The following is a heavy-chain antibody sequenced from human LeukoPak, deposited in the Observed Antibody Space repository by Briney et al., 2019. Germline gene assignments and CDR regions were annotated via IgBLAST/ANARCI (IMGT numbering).Heavy chain of an antibody. CDR2: IGSDGRTD. D-gene: IGHD1-7*01. CDR1: GFTFSNYG. V-gene: IGHV3-30*03. Sequence: GGSLRLSCAASGFTFSNYGMHWVRQAPGKGLEGVAVIGSDGRTDYYADPVKGRFTISRDSSKNMMYLQMNSLRTEDTAVYYCTREGMGTSFSAWFDPWGQGTLVTVSS. J-gene: IGHJ5*01. CDR3: TREGMGTSFSAWFDP.